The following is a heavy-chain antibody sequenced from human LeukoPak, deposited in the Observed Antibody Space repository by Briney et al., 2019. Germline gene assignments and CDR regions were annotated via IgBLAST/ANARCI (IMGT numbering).Heavy chain of an antibody. CDR1: GFTFSSYA. J-gene: IGHJ5*01. CDR2: ISYDGSNK. D-gene: IGHD5-18*01. Sequence: GGSLRLSCAASGFTFSSYAMHWVRQAPGKGLEWVAVISYDGSNKYYADSVKGRFTISRDNSKNTLYLQMNSLRAEDTAVYYCAKQGERGYSYGLPSFGSWGQGTLVTVSP. CDR3: AKQGERGYSYGLPSFGS. V-gene: IGHV3-30-3*02.